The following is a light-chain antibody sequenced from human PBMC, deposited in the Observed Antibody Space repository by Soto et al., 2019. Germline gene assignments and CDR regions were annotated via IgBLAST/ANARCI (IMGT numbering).Light chain of an antibody. CDR1: QSVSNNY. V-gene: IGKV3-20*01. Sequence: EIVLTQSPGTLSLSPGERATHSCRASQSVSNNYLAWYQQKPGQAPRLLIYGACNRATGIPDRFSGSGSGTDFTLTISRLEPEDFAVYYCQQYGSSGTFGQGTKVDIK. J-gene: IGKJ1*01. CDR3: QQYGSSGT. CDR2: GAC.